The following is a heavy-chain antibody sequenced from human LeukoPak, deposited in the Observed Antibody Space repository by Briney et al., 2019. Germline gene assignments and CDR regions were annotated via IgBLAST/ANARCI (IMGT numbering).Heavy chain of an antibody. J-gene: IGHJ4*02. D-gene: IGHD6-19*01. V-gene: IGHV3-33*06. Sequence: GRSLRLSCAASGFTFSSYGMHWVRQAPGKGLEWVAVIWYDGSNKYYADSVKGRFTISRDNSKNTLYLQMNSLRAEDTAVYYCAKGIAVAGVGVYWGQGTLVTVSS. CDR1: GFTFSSYG. CDR3: AKGIAVAGVGVY. CDR2: IWYDGSNK.